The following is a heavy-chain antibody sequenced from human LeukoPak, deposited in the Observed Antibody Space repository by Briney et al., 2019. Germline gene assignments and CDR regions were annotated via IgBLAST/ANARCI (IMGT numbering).Heavy chain of an antibody. CDR1: GYTFTGYY. D-gene: IGHD6-19*01. Sequence: ASVKVSCKASGYTFTGYYIHWVRRAPGQGLEWMGRINPNSGGADYAQKFQGRVSMTRDTSISTAYMELSSLRSDDTAVYYCARGPRLDSSGWYYGAFDIWGQGTMVTVS. J-gene: IGHJ3*02. CDR2: INPNSGGA. V-gene: IGHV1-2*06. CDR3: ARGPRLDSSGWYYGAFDI.